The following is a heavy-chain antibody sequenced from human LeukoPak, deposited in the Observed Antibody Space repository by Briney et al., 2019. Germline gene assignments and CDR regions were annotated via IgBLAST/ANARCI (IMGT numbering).Heavy chain of an antibody. V-gene: IGHV3-30-3*01. D-gene: IGHD6-13*01. J-gene: IGHJ4*02. Sequence: GGSLRLSCVASGFTFSSYAMHWVRQAPGKGLEWVAVISYDGSNKYYADSVKGRFTISRDNSKNTLYLQMNSLRAEDTAVYYCAREYPSSSSWYRGPFDYWGQGTLVTVSS. CDR2: ISYDGSNK. CDR1: GFTFSSYA. CDR3: AREYPSSSSWYRGPFDY.